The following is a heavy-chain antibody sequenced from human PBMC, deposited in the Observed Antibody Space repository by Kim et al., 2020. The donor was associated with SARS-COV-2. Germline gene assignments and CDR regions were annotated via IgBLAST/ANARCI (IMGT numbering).Heavy chain of an antibody. V-gene: IGHV4-39*01. CDR3: ARHEDIVATIDY. J-gene: IGHJ4*02. D-gene: IGHD5-12*01. Sequence: SNPALRSRSPLSVDTPKNQFSLKLSSVTAADTAVYYCARHEDIVATIDYWGQGTLVTVSS.